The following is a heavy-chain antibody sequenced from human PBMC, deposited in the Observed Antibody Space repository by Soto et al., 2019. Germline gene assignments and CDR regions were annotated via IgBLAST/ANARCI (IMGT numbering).Heavy chain of an antibody. D-gene: IGHD2-2*02. CDR3: ASHCSSTSCYTHYYYYGMDV. J-gene: IGHJ6*02. CDR2: IIPIFGTA. V-gene: IGHV1-69*06. Sequence: QVQLVQSGAEVKKPGSSVKVSCKASGGTFSSYAIGWVRQAPGQGLEWMGGIIPIFGTANYAQKFQGRVTITADKSTSTAYMELSSLRSEDTAVYYCASHCSSTSCYTHYYYYGMDVWGQGTTVTVSS. CDR1: GGTFSSYA.